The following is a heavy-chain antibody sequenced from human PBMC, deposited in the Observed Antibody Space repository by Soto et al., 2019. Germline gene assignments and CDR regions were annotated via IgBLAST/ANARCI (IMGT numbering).Heavy chain of an antibody. CDR3: ARHTRGGSGSYYNVADAFDI. Sequence: LGESLKISCKGSGYSFTSYWIGWVRQMPGKGLEWMGIIYPGDSDTRYSPSFQGQVTISADKSISTAYLQWSSLKASDTAMYYCARHTRGGSGSYYNVADAFDIWGQGTMVTVSS. J-gene: IGHJ3*02. D-gene: IGHD3-10*01. CDR1: GYSFTSYW. V-gene: IGHV5-51*01. CDR2: IYPGDSDT.